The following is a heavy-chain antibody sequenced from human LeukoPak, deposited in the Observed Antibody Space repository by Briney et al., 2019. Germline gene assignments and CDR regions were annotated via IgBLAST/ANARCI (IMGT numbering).Heavy chain of an antibody. V-gene: IGHV4-39*01. D-gene: IGHD1-26*01. CDR2: IYSGST. CDR3: ARNASDSGTSYFDY. CDR1: GGSISSGTYY. J-gene: IGHJ4*02. Sequence: SETLSLTCTVSGGSISSGTYYWGWVRQPPGKGLEWIGSIYSGSTSYNPSLKSRVTISVDTSKNQFSLKLDSVTAADTAVYYCARNASDSGTSYFDYWGQGTLVTVSS.